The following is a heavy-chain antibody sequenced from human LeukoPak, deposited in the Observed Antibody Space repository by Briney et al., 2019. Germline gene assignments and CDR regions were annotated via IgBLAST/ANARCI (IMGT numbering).Heavy chain of an antibody. CDR2: ISSSGTTK. CDR3: AKQDCGGDCYPVN. J-gene: IGHJ4*02. Sequence: GGSLRLSCAAPGFTFSSYEMNWVRQAPGQGLEWVSYISSSGTTKYYADSVKGRFTISRDNSKNTLYLQMNSLRAEDTALYYCAKQDCGGDCYPVNWGQGTLVTVSS. CDR1: GFTFSSYE. D-gene: IGHD2-21*02. V-gene: IGHV3-48*03.